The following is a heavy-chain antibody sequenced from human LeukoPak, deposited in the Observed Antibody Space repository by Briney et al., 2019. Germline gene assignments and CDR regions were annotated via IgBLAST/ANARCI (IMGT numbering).Heavy chain of an antibody. V-gene: IGHV4-31*03. CDR3: ARGHSSVVTDIPYYFDY. CDR1: GGSISSGGYY. D-gene: IGHD2-21*02. CDR2: IYYSGST. J-gene: IGHJ4*02. Sequence: SETLSLTCTVSGGSISSGGYYWSWIRQHPGKGLEWIGYIYYSGSTYYNPSLKSRVTISVDTSKNQFSLKLSSVTAADTAVYYCARGHSSVVTDIPYYFDYWGRGTLVTVSS.